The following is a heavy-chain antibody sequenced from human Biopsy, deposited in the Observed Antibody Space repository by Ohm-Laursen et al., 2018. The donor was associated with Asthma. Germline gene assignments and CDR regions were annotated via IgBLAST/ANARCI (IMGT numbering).Heavy chain of an antibody. J-gene: IGHJ6*02. CDR1: SGSGGYMRSGNYY. V-gene: IGHV4-39*01. Sequence: SEALSLTCSLSSGSGGYMRSGNYYWGWIRQPPGKGLEWIGSIYYRGTTYYNPSLESRVTVSVDTSKNQFSLKLTSVTAADTAVYYCVRGSSSWHHGPFHYYYGLDVWGQGTTATVSS. D-gene: IGHD6-13*01. CDR2: IYYRGTT. CDR3: VRGSSSWHHGPFHYYYGLDV.